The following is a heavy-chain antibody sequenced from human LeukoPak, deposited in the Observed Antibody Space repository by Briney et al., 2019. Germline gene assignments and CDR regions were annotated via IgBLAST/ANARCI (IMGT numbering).Heavy chain of an antibody. J-gene: IGHJ4*02. D-gene: IGHD3-16*01. Sequence: GGSLRLSCAASGFTFDDYAMHWVRQAPGKGLEWVSGISWNSGSIGYADSVKGRFTISRDNAKNSLYLQMNSLRAEDTALYYCAKEWGSGPHFDYWGQGTLVTVSS. CDR2: ISWNSGSI. CDR1: GFTFDDYA. CDR3: AKEWGSGPHFDY. V-gene: IGHV3-9*01.